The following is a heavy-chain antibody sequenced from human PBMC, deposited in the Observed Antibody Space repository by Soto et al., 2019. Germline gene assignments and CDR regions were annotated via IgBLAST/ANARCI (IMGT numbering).Heavy chain of an antibody. V-gene: IGHV4-59*01. J-gene: IGHJ4*02. D-gene: IGHD6-19*01. CDR2: IYYSGST. Sequence: SETLSLTCTVSGGSISSYYWSWIRQPPGKGLEWIGYIYYSGSTNYNPSLKSRVTISVDTSKNQFSLKLSSVTAADTAVYYCARANAVAAPQFDYWGQGTLVTVLL. CDR1: GGSISSYY. CDR3: ARANAVAAPQFDY.